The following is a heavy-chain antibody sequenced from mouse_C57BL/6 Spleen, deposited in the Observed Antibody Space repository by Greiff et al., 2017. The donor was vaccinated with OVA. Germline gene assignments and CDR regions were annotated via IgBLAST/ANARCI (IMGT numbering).Heavy chain of an antibody. CDR1: GYAFSSYW. CDR3: ARNGREGFDY. J-gene: IGHJ2*01. Sequence: QVQLQQSGAELVKPGASVKISCKASGYAFSSYWMNWVKQRPGKGLEWIGQIYPGDGDTNYNGKFKGKATLTADKASSTAYMQLSSLTSEYSAVYFCARNGREGFDYWGQGTTLTVSS. CDR2: IYPGDGDT. V-gene: IGHV1-80*01. D-gene: IGHD4-1*01.